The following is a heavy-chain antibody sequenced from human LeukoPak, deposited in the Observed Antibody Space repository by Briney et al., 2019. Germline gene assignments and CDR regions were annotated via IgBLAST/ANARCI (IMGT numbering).Heavy chain of an antibody. CDR2: ISSSGSTI. J-gene: IGHJ6*02. CDR1: GFTFSDYY. V-gene: IGHV3-11*01. Sequence: GGSLRLSCAASGFTFSDYYMSWIRQAPGKGLEWVSYISSSGSTIYYADSVKGRFTISGDNAKNSLYLQMNSLRAEDTAVYYCARTPIPPYSSSDYYYYGMDVWGQGTTVTVSS. D-gene: IGHD6-6*01. CDR3: ARTPIPPYSSSDYYYYGMDV.